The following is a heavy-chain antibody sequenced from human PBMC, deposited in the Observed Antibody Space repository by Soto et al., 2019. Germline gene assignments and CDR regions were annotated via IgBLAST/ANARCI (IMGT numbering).Heavy chain of an antibody. CDR3: ARTVGAVTQYFQH. D-gene: IGHD4-17*01. Sequence: QLQLQESGPGLVKPSETLSLTCTVSGGSISSSSYYWGWIRQPPGKGLEWIGSIYYSGSTYYNPSLKSRVTISVDTSKNQFSLKLSSVTAADTAVYYCARTVGAVTQYFQHWGQGTLVTVSS. CDR2: IYYSGST. J-gene: IGHJ1*01. CDR1: GGSISSSSYY. V-gene: IGHV4-39*01.